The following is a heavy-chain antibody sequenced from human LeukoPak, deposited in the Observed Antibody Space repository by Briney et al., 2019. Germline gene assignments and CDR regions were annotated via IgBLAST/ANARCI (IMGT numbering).Heavy chain of an antibody. V-gene: IGHV4-39*01. CDR2: IYYSGST. Sequence: SETLSLTCTVSGGSISSSSYYWGWIRQPPGKGLEWIGSIYYSGSTYYNPSLKSRVTISVDTSKNQFSLKLSSVTAADTAVYYCASGRPPGASVLLGFDYWGQGTLAIVSS. CDR3: ASGRPPGASVLLGFDY. D-gene: IGHD1-26*01. CDR1: GGSISSSSYY. J-gene: IGHJ4*02.